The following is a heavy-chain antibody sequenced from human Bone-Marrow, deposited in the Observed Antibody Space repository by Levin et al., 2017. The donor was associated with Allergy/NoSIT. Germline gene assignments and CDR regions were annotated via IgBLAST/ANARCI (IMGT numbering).Heavy chain of an antibody. J-gene: IGHJ4*02. V-gene: IGHV3-23*01. CDR1: GFAFSNYA. Sequence: GESLKISCAASGFAFSNYAMSWVRQAPGKGLEWVSAISGSGRSTYYADSVKGRFTISRDSSRNTLFLQMNSLRAEDTAVYHCARDLPPYYYDSSGYYLTFDDWAQGTLVTVSS. D-gene: IGHD3-22*01. CDR2: ISGSGRST. CDR3: ARDLPPYYYDSSGYYLTFDD.